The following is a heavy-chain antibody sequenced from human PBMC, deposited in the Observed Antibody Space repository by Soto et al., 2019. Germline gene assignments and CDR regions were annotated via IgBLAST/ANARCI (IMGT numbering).Heavy chain of an antibody. CDR2: IRASSSTI. CDR1: GFTFSTHS. CDR3: AGDKDWGFDY. J-gene: IGHJ4*02. V-gene: IGHV3-48*01. Sequence: EVQLVESGGGLVQPGGSLRLSCAASGFTFSTHSMNWVRQAPGKGLEWISYIRASSSTIYYADSVKGRFTISGDNAKNSLYLQMHSLRAEDTAVYYCAGDKDWGFDYWGQGTLVTVSS. D-gene: IGHD7-27*01.